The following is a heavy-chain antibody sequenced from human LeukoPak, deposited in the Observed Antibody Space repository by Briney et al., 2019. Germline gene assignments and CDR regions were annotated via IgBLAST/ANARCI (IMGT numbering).Heavy chain of an antibody. CDR3: AGDIKRSRARWENLGFDP. Sequence: ASVKVSCKASSYTFTSYGISWVRQAPGQGLEWMGWISAYNGNTNYAQKFQGRVTMTTDTSTSTAYMELRSLRSDDTAMYYCAGDIKRSRARWENLGFDPWGQGTLVTVSS. D-gene: IGHD1-14*01. CDR2: ISAYNGNT. CDR1: SYTFTSYG. J-gene: IGHJ5*02. V-gene: IGHV1-18*01.